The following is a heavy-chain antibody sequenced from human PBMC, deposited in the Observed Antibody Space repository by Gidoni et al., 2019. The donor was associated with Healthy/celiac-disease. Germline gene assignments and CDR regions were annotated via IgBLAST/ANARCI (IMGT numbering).Heavy chain of an antibody. Sequence: EVQLVESGGGLIQPGGSLRLYCAAAGFTLSRNDMSWVRQASGKGLAWVSVIDSGGSTYYADSVKGRFTISRDNSKNTLYLQMNSLRAEDTAVYYCARTTLDYYGSGSYRGNWFDPWGQGTLVTVSS. J-gene: IGHJ5*02. V-gene: IGHV3-53*01. D-gene: IGHD3-10*01. CDR3: ARTTLDYYGSGSYRGNWFDP. CDR2: IDSGGST. CDR1: GFTLSRND.